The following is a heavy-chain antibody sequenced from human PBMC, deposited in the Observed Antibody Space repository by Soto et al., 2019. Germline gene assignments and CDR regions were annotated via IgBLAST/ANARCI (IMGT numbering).Heavy chain of an antibody. CDR3: ARSIQEDRGVPGPKDIWFDP. CDR2: IIPILDVA. CDR1: GGTFRTYT. J-gene: IGHJ5*02. D-gene: IGHD3-3*01. V-gene: IGHV1-69*02. Sequence: QVQLVQSGAEVKRPGSSVKVSCQTSGGTFRTYTINWVRQAPGQGLEWMGRIIPILDVANYAQKFQGRVTITADKSPSTAHMELRSLRSEDTAVYYCARSIQEDRGVPGPKDIWFDPWGQGTLGTVSS.